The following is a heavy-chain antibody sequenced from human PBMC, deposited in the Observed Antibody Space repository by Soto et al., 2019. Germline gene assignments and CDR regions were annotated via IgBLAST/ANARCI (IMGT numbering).Heavy chain of an antibody. CDR3: VREMSGAFDY. Sequence: ETLSLSCAASGFNFSNAWMNWVRQAPGKGLEWVGLIKSKTDGGTIDYAAPVKGRFTILRDDLRNTVYLQMNSLKAEDTALYYCVREMSGAFDYWGQGTPVTVS. CDR1: GFNFSNAW. J-gene: IGHJ4*02. D-gene: IGHD3-10*01. V-gene: IGHV3-15*07. CDR2: IKSKTDGGTI.